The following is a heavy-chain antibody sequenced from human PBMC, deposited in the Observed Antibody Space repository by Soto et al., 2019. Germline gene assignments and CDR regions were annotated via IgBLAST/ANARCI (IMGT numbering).Heavy chain of an antibody. CDR3: ARGGCTNGVCYKKGGVFVY. V-gene: IGHV4-34*01. Sequence: QVQLQQWGAGLLKPSETLSLTCAVYGGSFSGYYWSWIRQPPGKGLEWIGEINHSGSTNYNPSLKSRVTISVDTSKNQFSLKLSSVTAADTAVYYCARGGCTNGVCYKKGGVFVYWGQGTLVTVSS. D-gene: IGHD2-8*01. J-gene: IGHJ4*02. CDR1: GGSFSGYY. CDR2: INHSGST.